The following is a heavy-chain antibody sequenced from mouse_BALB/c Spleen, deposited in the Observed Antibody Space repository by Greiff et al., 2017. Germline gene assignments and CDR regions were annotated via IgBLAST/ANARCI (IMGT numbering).Heavy chain of an antibody. Sequence: DVKLVESGGGLVQPGGSRKLSCAASGFTFSSFGMHWVRQAPEKGLEWVAYISSGSSTIYYADTVKGRFTISRDNPKNTLFLQMASLRSEDTAMYYCARRGLRDPRAMDYWGQGTSVTVSS. CDR2: ISSGSSTI. CDR1: GFTFSSFG. CDR3: ARRGLRDPRAMDY. J-gene: IGHJ4*01. D-gene: IGHD1-1*01. V-gene: IGHV5-17*02.